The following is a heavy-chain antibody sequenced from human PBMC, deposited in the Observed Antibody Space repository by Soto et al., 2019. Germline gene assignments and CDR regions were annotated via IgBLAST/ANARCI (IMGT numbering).Heavy chain of an antibody. D-gene: IGHD1-26*01. CDR2: IYPGDSDT. CDR1: GYSFTSYW. Sequence: GESLKISCKGSGYSFTSYWIGWVRQMPGKGLEWMGIIYPGDSDTRYSPSFQGQVTVSADKSISTAYLQWSSLKASDTAMYYCARNLIVGASDYYYGMDVWGQGTTVTVSS. V-gene: IGHV5-51*01. CDR3: ARNLIVGASDYYYGMDV. J-gene: IGHJ6*02.